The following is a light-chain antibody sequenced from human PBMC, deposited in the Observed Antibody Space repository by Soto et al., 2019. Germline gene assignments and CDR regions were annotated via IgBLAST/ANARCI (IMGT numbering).Light chain of an antibody. CDR2: EVS. Sequence: QSALTQPASVSGSPGQSITISCTGTSSDAGGYSYVSWYQQHPGKAPKLMIYEVSNRPSGVSNRFSGSKSGNTASLTISGLQAEDEADYSCSSFSSSSTLVVFGGGTKVTVL. CDR3: SSFSSSSTLVV. J-gene: IGLJ2*01. CDR1: SSDAGGYSY. V-gene: IGLV2-14*01.